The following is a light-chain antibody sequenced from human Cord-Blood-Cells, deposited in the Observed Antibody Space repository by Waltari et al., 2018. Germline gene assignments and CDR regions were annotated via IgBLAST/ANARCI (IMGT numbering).Light chain of an antibody. Sequence: QSVLTQPPSASGTPGQRVTISCSGSSSNIGSNYVYWYQQLPGPAPKPLIYRNNQRPSGVPGRFAGSKSGTSASLAISWLRSEDEADYYCAAWDDSLSGVVFGGGTKLTVL. CDR3: AAWDDSLSGVV. CDR2: RNN. V-gene: IGLV1-47*01. CDR1: SSNIGSNY. J-gene: IGLJ2*01.